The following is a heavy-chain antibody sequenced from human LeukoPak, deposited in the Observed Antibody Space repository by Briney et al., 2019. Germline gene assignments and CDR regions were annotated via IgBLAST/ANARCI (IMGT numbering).Heavy chain of an antibody. Sequence: ASVKVSCKASGGTFSSYAISWVRQAPGQGLEWMGGIIPIFGTANYAQKFQGRVTITADKSTSTAYMELSSLRSEDTAVYYCASWDYYDSSGSTLFDYWGQGTLVTVSS. CDR1: GGTFSSYA. CDR2: IIPIFGTA. V-gene: IGHV1-69*06. CDR3: ASWDYYDSSGSTLFDY. J-gene: IGHJ4*02. D-gene: IGHD3-22*01.